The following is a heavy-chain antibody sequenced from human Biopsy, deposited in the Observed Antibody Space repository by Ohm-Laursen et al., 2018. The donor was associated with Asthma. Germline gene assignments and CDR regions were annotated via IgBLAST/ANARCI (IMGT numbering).Heavy chain of an antibody. D-gene: IGHD3-3*01. CDR3: ARGPEWSGLDI. V-gene: IGHV4-34*01. Sequence: SDTLSLTCRMYGLSSSGYYWTWIRQPPGKGLEWIGESDHRGNTNINPTLKSRVTISKDKSANEFSLKMRSVTAADTAIYYCARGPEWSGLDIWGQGTTVTVS. J-gene: IGHJ6*02. CDR2: SDHRGNT. CDR1: GLSSSGYY.